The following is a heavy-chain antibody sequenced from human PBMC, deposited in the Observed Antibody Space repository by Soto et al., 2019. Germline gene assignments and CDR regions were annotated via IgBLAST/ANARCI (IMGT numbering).Heavy chain of an antibody. Sequence: QVQLVQSGAEVKKPGSSVKVSCKASGGTFSSYTISWVRQAPGQGLEWMGRIIPILGIANYAQKFQGRVTITADKSTSTAYMELSSLRSEDTAVYYCATDVVDTSTAYWGQGTLVTVSS. CDR2: IIPILGIA. D-gene: IGHD2-15*01. CDR3: ATDVVDTSTAY. J-gene: IGHJ4*02. CDR1: GGTFSSYT. V-gene: IGHV1-69*08.